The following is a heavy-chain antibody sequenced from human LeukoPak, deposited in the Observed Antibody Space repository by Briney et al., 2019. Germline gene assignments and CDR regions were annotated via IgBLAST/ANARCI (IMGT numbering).Heavy chain of an antibody. J-gene: IGHJ4*02. CDR1: GFTFSSYA. V-gene: IGHV3-23*01. CDR3: AKDLGTTVTTSLVGY. CDR2: ISGSGGST. D-gene: IGHD4-17*01. Sequence: GGSLRLSCATSGFTFSSYAMSWVRQAPGKGLEWVSAISGSGGSTYYADSVKGRFTISRDNSKNTLYLQMNSLRAEDTAVYYCAKDLGTTVTTSLVGYWGQGTLVTVSS.